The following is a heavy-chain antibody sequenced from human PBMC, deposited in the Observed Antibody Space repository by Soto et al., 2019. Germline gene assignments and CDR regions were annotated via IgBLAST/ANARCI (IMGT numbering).Heavy chain of an antibody. CDR3: AREVMVAATGWFDP. D-gene: IGHD2-15*01. V-gene: IGHV1-69*12. Sequence: QVQLVQSGAEVKKPGSSVKVSCKASGGTFRSYAISWVRQAPGQGLGWLGGIIPIFGTANYAQKFQGRVTMTANESTSTAYMGLSSLRSEDTAVYYCAREVMVAATGWFDPWGQGTLVTVSS. CDR2: IIPIFGTA. J-gene: IGHJ5*02. CDR1: GGTFRSYA.